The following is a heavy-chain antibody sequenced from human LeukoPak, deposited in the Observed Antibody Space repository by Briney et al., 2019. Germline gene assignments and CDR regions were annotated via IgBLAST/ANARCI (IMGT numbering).Heavy chain of an antibody. CDR3: ARGSSGYYYYYMDV. J-gene: IGHJ6*03. V-gene: IGHV4-34*01. Sequence: SETLSLTCAVYGGSFSGYYWSWIRQPPGKGLEWTGEINHSGSTNYNPSLKSRVTISVDTSKNQFSLKLSSVTAADTAVYYCARGSSGYYYYYMDVWGKGTTVTVSS. CDR2: INHSGST. D-gene: IGHD6-25*01. CDR1: GGSFSGYY.